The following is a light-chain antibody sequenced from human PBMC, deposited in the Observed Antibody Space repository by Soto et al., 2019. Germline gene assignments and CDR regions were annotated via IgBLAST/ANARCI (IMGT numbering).Light chain of an antibody. CDR2: DAS. J-gene: IGKJ1*01. Sequence: EIVLTQSPATLSLSPGERATLSCRASQSVSSYLAWYQQKPGQAPRLLIYDASNRATGIPARFSGSGSGTAFTLTISSLEPEDFAIYYCQQRSNGPPTFGQGTKVEI. CDR3: QQRSNGPPT. CDR1: QSVSSY. V-gene: IGKV3-11*01.